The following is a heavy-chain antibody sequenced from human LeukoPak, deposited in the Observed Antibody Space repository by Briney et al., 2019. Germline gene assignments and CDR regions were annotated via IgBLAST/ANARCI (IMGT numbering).Heavy chain of an antibody. J-gene: IGHJ4*02. CDR2: IRPDANDG. CDR1: GFTFSHYW. CDR3: ARADWGSIDY. D-gene: IGHD7-27*01. Sequence: GGSLRLSCAASGFTFSHYWMAWVRQAPGKGLEWVAIIRPDANDGSYVDSVKGWFTISRDNAKNSLYLQLNSLRAEDTAVYFCARADWGSIDYWGQGALVTVSS. V-gene: IGHV3-7*01.